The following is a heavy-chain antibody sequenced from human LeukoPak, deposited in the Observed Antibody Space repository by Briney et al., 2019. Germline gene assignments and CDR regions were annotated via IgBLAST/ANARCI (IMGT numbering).Heavy chain of an antibody. V-gene: IGHV4-4*07. D-gene: IGHD3-10*01. CDR3: ARGGTYGSGRNQHTTLDY. CDR1: GGSISNDY. CDR2: IYGRGST. J-gene: IGHJ4*02. Sequence: SETLSLTCTVSGGSISNDYWRWIRQAAGKELEWIGRIYGRGSTNYNPSLKSRVTISLDKSKQQFSLNLNSVTAADTAVYYCARGGTYGSGRNQHTTLDYWGQGILVTVSS.